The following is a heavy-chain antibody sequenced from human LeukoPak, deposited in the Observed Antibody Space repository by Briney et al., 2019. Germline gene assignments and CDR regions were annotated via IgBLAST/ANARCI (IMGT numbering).Heavy chain of an antibody. CDR3: ARDAKIVVVPAAPGWYMDV. CDR2: IIPIFGTA. CDR1: GGTFSSYA. V-gene: IGHV1-69*05. D-gene: IGHD2-2*01. Sequence: ASVTVSCKASGGTFSSYAISWVRQAPGQGLEWMGGIIPIFGTANYAQKFQGRVTITTDESTSTAYMELSSLRSEDTAVYYCARDAKIVVVPAAPGWYMDVWGKGTTVTVSS. J-gene: IGHJ6*03.